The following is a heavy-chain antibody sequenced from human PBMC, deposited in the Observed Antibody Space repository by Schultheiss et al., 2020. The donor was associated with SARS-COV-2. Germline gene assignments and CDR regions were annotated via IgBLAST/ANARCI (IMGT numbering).Heavy chain of an antibody. CDR3: AKAGGLRLETGYYYYGMDV. CDR1: GGTFSSYA. J-gene: IGHJ6*02. D-gene: IGHD5-12*01. V-gene: IGHV1-69*13. Sequence: SVKVSCKASGGTFSSYAISWVRQAPGQGLEWMGGIIPIFGTANYAQKFQGRVTITADESTSTAYMELSSLRAEDTALYYCAKAGGLRLETGYYYYGMDVWGQGTTVTVSS. CDR2: IIPIFGTA.